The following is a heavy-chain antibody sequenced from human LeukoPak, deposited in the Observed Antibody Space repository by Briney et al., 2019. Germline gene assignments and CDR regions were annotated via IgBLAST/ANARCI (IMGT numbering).Heavy chain of an antibody. CDR1: GYTFTSFG. V-gene: IGHV1-18*03. CDR2: ISAYNGNT. Sequence: ASVKVSCKASGYTFTSFGISWVRQAPGQGLEWMGWISAYNGNTDYAQKFQGRVTMTKDTSTSTVYMELRSLRSDDMAVYYCARERSGWPPDYWGQGTLVTVSS. J-gene: IGHJ4*02. CDR3: ARERSGWPPDY. D-gene: IGHD6-19*01.